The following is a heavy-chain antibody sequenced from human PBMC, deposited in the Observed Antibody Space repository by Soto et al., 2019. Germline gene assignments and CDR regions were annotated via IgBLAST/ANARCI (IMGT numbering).Heavy chain of an antibody. CDR1: GYPFSSYG. D-gene: IGHD3-3*01. V-gene: IGHV1-18*04. CDR3: ASFRPYYDDNNPKRGYYYGMDV. CDR2: ISAYNGNT. Sequence: XSVKGAIKASGYPFSSYGMSWVRQAPGQGLEWMGWISAYNGNTNYAQKLQCRVTMTTDTSTSTAYMELRSLRSDDTAVYYCASFRPYYDDNNPKRGYYYGMDVWGQGTTVTVSS. J-gene: IGHJ6*02.